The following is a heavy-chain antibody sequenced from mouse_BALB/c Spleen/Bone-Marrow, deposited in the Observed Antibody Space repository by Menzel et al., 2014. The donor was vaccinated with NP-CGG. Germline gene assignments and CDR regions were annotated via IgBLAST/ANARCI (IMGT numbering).Heavy chain of an antibody. CDR2: INPYNDGT. CDR1: GYTFTSYV. D-gene: IGHD2-14*01. V-gene: IGHV1-14*01. CDR3: ARNYRYDGFAY. J-gene: IGHJ3*01. Sequence: EVKLQESGPELVKPGASVKMSCKASGYTFTSYVMHWVKQKPGQGLGWIGYINPYNDGTKYNEKFKGKATLTSDKSSSTAYMELSSLTSEDSAVYYCARNYRYDGFAYWGQGTLVTVSA.